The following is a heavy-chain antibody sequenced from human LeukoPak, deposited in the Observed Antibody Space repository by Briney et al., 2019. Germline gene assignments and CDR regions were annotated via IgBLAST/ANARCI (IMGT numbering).Heavy chain of an antibody. Sequence: SSVKVSCTASGYTFTCYYMHWVGQAPGQGREGMGWINPNSGGTNYAQKLQGRVTMTRDTSITTAYMELTRLRSDAKDVYYCARDPHDIVVVPAAYYGMDVWGQGTTVTVSS. V-gene: IGHV1-2*02. CDR3: ARDPHDIVVVPAAYYGMDV. D-gene: IGHD2-2*01. J-gene: IGHJ6*02. CDR1: GYTFTCYY. CDR2: INPNSGGT.